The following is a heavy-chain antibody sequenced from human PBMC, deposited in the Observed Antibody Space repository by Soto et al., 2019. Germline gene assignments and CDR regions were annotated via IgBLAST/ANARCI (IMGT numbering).Heavy chain of an antibody. CDR2: IYSGGST. D-gene: IGHD1-1*01. J-gene: IGHJ3*02. CDR3: ARDEGNWAAFDI. Sequence: PGESLKISCAASGFTVSSNYMSWVRQAPGKGLEWVSVIYSGGSTYYADSVKGRFTISRDNSKNTLYLQMNSLRAEDTAVYYCARDEGNWAAFDIWGQGTMVTVS. CDR1: GFTVSSNY. V-gene: IGHV3-53*01.